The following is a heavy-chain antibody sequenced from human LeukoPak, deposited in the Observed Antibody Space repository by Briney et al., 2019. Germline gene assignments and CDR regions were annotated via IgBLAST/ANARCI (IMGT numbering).Heavy chain of an antibody. Sequence: ASVKVSCKASGGTLSSYAISWVRQAPGQGLEWMGWISAYNGNTNYAQKLQGRVTMTTDTSTSTAYMELRSLRSDDTAVYYCARDTYGDYPDYWGQGTLVTVSS. CDR3: ARDTYGDYPDY. CDR2: ISAYNGNT. V-gene: IGHV1-18*01. CDR1: GGTLSSYA. D-gene: IGHD4-17*01. J-gene: IGHJ4*02.